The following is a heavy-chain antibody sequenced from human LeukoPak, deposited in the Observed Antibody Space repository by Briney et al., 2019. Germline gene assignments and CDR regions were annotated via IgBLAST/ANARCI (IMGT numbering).Heavy chain of an antibody. D-gene: IGHD3-10*01. J-gene: IGHJ4*02. CDR2: ISWNSGSI. CDR1: GFTSDDYA. V-gene: IGHV3-9*02. Sequence: GGSLRLSCAASGFTSDDYAMHWVRQAPGKGLEWVSGISWNSGSIGYADSVKGRFTISRDNAKNSLYLQMYSLRAEDTALYYCAKGGGGLLWFGEFPFDYWGQGTLVTVSS. CDR3: AKGGGGLLWFGEFPFDY.